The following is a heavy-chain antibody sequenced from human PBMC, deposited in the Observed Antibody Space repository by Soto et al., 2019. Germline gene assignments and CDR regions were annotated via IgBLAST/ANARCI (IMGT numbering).Heavy chain of an antibody. D-gene: IGHD2-15*01. CDR3: ARHRELSGGSSFPGMDV. Sequence: TSETLSLTCTVSGGSISSSSYYWGWIRQPPGKGLEWIGSIYYSGSTYYNPSLKSRVTISVDTSKNQFSLKLSSVTAADTAVYYCARHRELSGGSSFPGMDVWGKGTTVTVSS. CDR1: GGSISSSSYY. J-gene: IGHJ6*04. CDR2: IYYSGST. V-gene: IGHV4-39*01.